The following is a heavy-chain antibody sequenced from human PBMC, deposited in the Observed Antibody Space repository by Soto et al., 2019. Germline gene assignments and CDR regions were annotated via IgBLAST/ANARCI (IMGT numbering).Heavy chain of an antibody. CDR1: GYTFTGYY. J-gene: IGHJ6*02. V-gene: IGHV1-69*13. D-gene: IGHD3-10*01. Sequence: GASVKVSCKASGYTFTGYYVHWVREAPGQGLEWMGGIIPIFGTANYAQKFQGRVTITADESTSTAYMELSSLRSEDTAVYYCARLWFGDSDYYYGMDVWGQGTTVTVSS. CDR2: IIPIFGTA. CDR3: ARLWFGDSDYYYGMDV.